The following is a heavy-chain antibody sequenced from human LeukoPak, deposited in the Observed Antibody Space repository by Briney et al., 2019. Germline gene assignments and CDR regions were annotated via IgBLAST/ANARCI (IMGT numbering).Heavy chain of an antibody. CDR3: ATGAVGPAFDI. D-gene: IGHD6-19*01. V-gene: IGHV3-21*01. CDR1: GFTFSSYG. CDR2: ISSSSSYI. J-gene: IGHJ3*02. Sequence: GGSLRLSCAASGFTFSSYGMNWVRQAPGKGLEWVSSISSSSSYIYYADSVKGRFTISRDNAKNSLYLQMNSLRAEDTAVYYCATGAVGPAFDIWGQGTMVTVSS.